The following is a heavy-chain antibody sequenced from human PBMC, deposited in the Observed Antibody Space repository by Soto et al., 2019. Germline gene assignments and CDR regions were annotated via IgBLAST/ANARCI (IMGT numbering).Heavy chain of an antibody. J-gene: IGHJ4*02. D-gene: IGHD1-7*01. CDR1: GFTVSSNY. V-gene: IGHV3-53*04. CDR3: ARAKRELELGGSFDY. CDR2: IYSGGST. Sequence: EVQLVESGGGLVQPGGSLRLSCAASGFTVSSNYMSWVRQAPGKGLEWVSVIYSGGSTYYADSMKGRFTISRHNSKNTMYLQMNSLRAEDTAVYYCARAKRELELGGSFDYWGQGTLVTVSS.